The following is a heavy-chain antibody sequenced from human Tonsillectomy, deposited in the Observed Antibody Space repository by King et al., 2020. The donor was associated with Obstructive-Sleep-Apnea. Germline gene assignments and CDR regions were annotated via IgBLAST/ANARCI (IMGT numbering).Heavy chain of an antibody. D-gene: IGHD6-19*01. CDR3: ARDRGSGWYPHFDY. V-gene: IGHV3-66*01. CDR2: IYSGGSS. CDR1: GFTVSINY. J-gene: IGHJ4*02. Sequence: QLVQSGGGLVQPGGSLRLSCAASGFTVSINYMIWVRQAPGKGLELVSVIYSGGSSDYTDSVKGRFTISRDNSKNTLYLQMNSLRAEDTAVYYCARDRGSGWYPHFDYWGQGTLVTVSS.